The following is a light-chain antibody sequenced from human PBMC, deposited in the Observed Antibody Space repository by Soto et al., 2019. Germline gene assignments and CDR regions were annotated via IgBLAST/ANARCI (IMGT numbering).Light chain of an antibody. CDR2: GNS. V-gene: IGLV1-40*01. CDR1: SSNIGAGYD. J-gene: IGLJ2*01. CDR3: QSYDSSLSGYVV. Sequence: QSVLTQPPSVSGAPGQRVTISCTGSSSNIGAGYDVHWYQQLPGTAPKLLIYGNSNRPSGVPDRFSGSKSGTSASLAITGLQAVDEADYYCQSYDSSLSGYVVFGGGIKLTVL.